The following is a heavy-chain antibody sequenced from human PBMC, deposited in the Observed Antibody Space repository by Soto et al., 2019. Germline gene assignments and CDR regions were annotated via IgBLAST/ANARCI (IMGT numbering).Heavy chain of an antibody. CDR1: GFSITRYW. V-gene: IGHV3-74*01. J-gene: IGHJ4*02. CDR3: GTGVLAGY. D-gene: IGHD3-3*01. Sequence: EVQLVQSGGGVVQPGGSLRLSCAASGFSITRYWMHWVRQAPGKGLEWVSRINSDGGSRGYADSVKGRFTISRDNRRNTLYLQMNSLRVDDAAGYYCGTGVLAGYWALSTVVTVSS. CDR2: INSDGGSR.